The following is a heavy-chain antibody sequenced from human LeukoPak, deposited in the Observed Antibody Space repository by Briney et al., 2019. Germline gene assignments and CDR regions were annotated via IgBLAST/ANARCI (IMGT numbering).Heavy chain of an antibody. Sequence: SETLSLTCTVSGGSISSYYWSWIRQPPGKGLEWIGYIYYSGSTNYNPSLKSRVTISVDTSKNQFSLTLNSVTAADAAVYYCASAGNPHYFDFWGQGPLVTVSS. J-gene: IGHJ4*02. V-gene: IGHV4-59*01. CDR3: ASAGNPHYFDF. CDR1: GGSISSYY. CDR2: IYYSGST.